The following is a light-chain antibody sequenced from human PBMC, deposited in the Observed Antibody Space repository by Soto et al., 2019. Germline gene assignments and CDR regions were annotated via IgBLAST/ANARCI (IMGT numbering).Light chain of an antibody. CDR3: VTWESSLSSLV. J-gene: IGLJ2*01. Sequence: QSVLTQPPSVSAAPGQKVTISCSGSTSNIGNNYVSWYQHLPGTAPKLFIYDNNKRPSGIPDRFSGSKSGTSATLGITGLQTGDEADYYCVTWESSLSSLVFGGGTKLTVL. CDR2: DNN. V-gene: IGLV1-51*01. CDR1: TSNIGNNY.